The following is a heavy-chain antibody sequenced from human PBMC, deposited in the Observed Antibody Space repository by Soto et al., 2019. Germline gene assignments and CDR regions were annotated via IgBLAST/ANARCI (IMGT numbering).Heavy chain of an antibody. D-gene: IGHD4-17*01. J-gene: IGHJ3*02. CDR1: GGSISTGGYY. CDR3: ATVRWERHDAFDI. V-gene: IGHV4-31*03. CDR2: IYHGGMT. Sequence: QVQLQESGPGLVKPSQTLSLTCTVSGGSISTGGYYWSWIRQHPGRGLEWIGYIYHGGMTFSNPSLQGRVAISLDTSKNKFSLKLSSVTAADTAVYYCATVRWERHDAFDIWGQGTMVSVSS.